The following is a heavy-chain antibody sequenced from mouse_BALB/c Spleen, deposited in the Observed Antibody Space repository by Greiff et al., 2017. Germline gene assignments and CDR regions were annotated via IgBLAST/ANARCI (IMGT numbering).Heavy chain of an antibody. CDR2: ILPGSGST. J-gene: IGHJ3*01. D-gene: IGHD2-4*01. V-gene: IGHV1-9*01. Sequence: VQLQQSGAELMKPGASVKISCKATGYTFSSYWIEWVKQRPGHGLEWIGEILPGSGSTNYNEKFKGKATFTADTSSNTAYMQLSSLTSEDSAVYYCARADYGRTGRGFAYWGQGTLVTVSA. CDR3: ARADYGRTGRGFAY. CDR1: GYTFSSYW.